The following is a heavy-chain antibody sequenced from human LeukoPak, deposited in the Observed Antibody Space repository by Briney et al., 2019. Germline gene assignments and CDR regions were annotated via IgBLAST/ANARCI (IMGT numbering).Heavy chain of an antibody. CDR1: GYTFTSYG. CDR3: ARDRVSSGWYGDAFDI. Sequence: ASVKVSCKASGYTFTSYGISWVRQAPGQGLEWMGWISAYNGNTNYAPKLQGRVTMTTDTSTSTAYMELRSLRSDDTAVYYCARDRVSSGWYGDAFDIWGQGTMVTVSS. V-gene: IGHV1-18*01. J-gene: IGHJ3*02. CDR2: ISAYNGNT. D-gene: IGHD6-19*01.